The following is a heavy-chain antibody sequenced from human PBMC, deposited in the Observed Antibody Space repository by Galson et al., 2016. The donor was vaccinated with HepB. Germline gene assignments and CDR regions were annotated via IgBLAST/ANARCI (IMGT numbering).Heavy chain of an antibody. CDR1: GGSIRSVDHY. CDR3: ATDRWAGKTLYWMDP. V-gene: IGHV4-31*03. D-gene: IGHD1-14*01. CDR2: LSFTGST. J-gene: IGHJ5*02. Sequence: TLSLTCTVSGGSIRSVDHYWSWLRHHPGRGLEWIGYLSFTGSTYYNPSLKSRVTMSRDTSKNQLYLTLTSVTDADTAVYYCATDRWAGKTLYWMDPWGQGTLVAVSS.